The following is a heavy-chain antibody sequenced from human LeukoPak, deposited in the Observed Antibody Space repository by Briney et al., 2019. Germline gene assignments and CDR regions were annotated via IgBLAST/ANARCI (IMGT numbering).Heavy chain of an antibody. J-gene: IGHJ4*02. CDR2: ISYDGSNK. CDR1: RFTFTNYA. Sequence: RRSLRLSCAASRFTFTNYAIHCVRQAPGKGLWRVAVISYDGSNKYYADSVKGRFTISRDNSKNTLFLQMNSLRAEDTALYYCARAHIVVVVAAPDYWGQGTLVTVSS. V-gene: IGHV3-30-3*01. D-gene: IGHD2-15*01. CDR3: ARAHIVVVVAAPDY.